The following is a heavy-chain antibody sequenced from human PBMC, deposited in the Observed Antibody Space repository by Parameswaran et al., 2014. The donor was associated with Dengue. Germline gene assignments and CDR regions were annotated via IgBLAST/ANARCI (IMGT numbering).Heavy chain of an antibody. CDR3: ARARYSNSGHDAFDI. Sequence: WIRQPPGKGLEWIGEIYHSGSTNYNPSLKSRVTISVDKSKNQFSLKLSSVTAADTAVYYCARARYSNSGHDAFDIWGQGTMVTVSS. CDR2: IYHSGST. J-gene: IGHJ3*02. V-gene: IGHV4-4*02. D-gene: IGHD4-11*01.